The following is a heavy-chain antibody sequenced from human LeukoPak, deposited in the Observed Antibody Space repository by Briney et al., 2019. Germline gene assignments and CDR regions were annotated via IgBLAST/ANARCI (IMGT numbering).Heavy chain of an antibody. D-gene: IGHD3-22*01. CDR1: GYSISSGYY. V-gene: IGHV4-38-2*02. J-gene: IGHJ4*02. CDR3: ASFDSLDLAYFDY. CDR2: IYHSGST. Sequence: SETLSLTCTVSGYSISSGYYWGWIRQPPGKGLEWIGSIYHSGSTYYNPSLKSRVTISVDTSKNQFSLKLSSVTAADTAVYYCASFDSLDLAYFDYWGQGTLVTVSS.